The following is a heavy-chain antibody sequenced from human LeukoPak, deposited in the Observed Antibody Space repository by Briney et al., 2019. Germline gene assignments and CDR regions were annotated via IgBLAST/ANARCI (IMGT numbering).Heavy chain of an antibody. D-gene: IGHD4-23*01. Sequence: SQTLSLTCVISGDSVSSNSAAWNWIRQSPSRGLEWLGRTYYRSKLYNDYGLSVKSRITLTPDTSKNQFSLHLNSVTPEDTAVYYCARGRWVDRNYYNYMDVWGTGTTVIVSS. J-gene: IGHJ6*03. CDR1: GDSVSSNSAA. CDR3: ARGRWVDRNYYNYMDV. V-gene: IGHV6-1*01. CDR2: TYYRSKLYN.